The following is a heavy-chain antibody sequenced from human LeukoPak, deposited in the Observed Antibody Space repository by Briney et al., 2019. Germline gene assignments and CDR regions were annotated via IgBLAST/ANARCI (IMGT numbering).Heavy chain of an antibody. CDR1: GFTFSSYG. J-gene: IGHJ4*02. V-gene: IGHV3-48*01. CDR3: ASRLAYYDSSGYHPYFDY. D-gene: IGHD3-22*01. CDR2: ISSSSSTI. Sequence: PGRSLRLSCAASGFTFSSYGMHWVRQAPGKGLEWVSYISSSSSTIYYADSVKGRFTISRDNAKNSLYLQMNSLRAEDTAVYYCASRLAYYDSSGYHPYFDYWGQGTLVTVSS.